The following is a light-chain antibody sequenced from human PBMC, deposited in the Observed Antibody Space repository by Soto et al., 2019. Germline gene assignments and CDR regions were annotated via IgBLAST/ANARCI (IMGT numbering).Light chain of an antibody. J-gene: IGKJ2*01. CDR2: DAS. CDR1: QSVSRRY. V-gene: IGKV3-20*01. CDR3: QQYGGSPPYT. Sequence: EIVLTQSPGTLSLSPGERATLSCRASQSVSRRYLAWYQQKPGQAPRLLIYDASSRATGIPDRFSGSGSGTDFTLTISRLEPEEFAVYYCQQYGGSPPYTFGQGTKLEIK.